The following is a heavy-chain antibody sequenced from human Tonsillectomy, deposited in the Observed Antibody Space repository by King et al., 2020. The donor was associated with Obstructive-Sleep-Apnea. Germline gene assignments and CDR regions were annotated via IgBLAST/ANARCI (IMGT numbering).Heavy chain of an antibody. J-gene: IGHJ4*02. CDR2: ISGSSDNI. Sequence: VQLVESGGGLVEPGGSLTLSCAASGFTFSDYFMTWIRQAPGKGLEWVSYISGSSDNIRYADSGKGRFTISRDNAKNSLYLQMNSLRAEDTAIYFCAKCGSGTYFDSWGQGTLITVSS. CDR3: AKCGSGTYFDS. V-gene: IGHV3-11*01. CDR1: GFTFSDYF. D-gene: IGHD3-10*01.